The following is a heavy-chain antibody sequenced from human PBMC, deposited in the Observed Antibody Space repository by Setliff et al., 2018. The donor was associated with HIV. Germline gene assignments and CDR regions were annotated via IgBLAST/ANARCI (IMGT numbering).Heavy chain of an antibody. J-gene: IGHJ5*01. CDR2: IRPADSDT. CDR1: GYDFTTNW. CDR3: ARVFSAGWFDS. V-gene: IGHV5-51*01. Sequence: PGESLKISCKTSGYDFTTNWVGWVRQMPGKGLEWRGTIRPADSDTRVNPSFQGHGTISADKSISTTYLQWSSLRASDTAMYYCARVFSAGWFDSWGQGTLVTVS. D-gene: IGHD6-13*01.